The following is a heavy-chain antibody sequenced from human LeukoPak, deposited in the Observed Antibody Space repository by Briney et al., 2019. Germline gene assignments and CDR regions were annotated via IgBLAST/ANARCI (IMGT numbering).Heavy chain of an antibody. Sequence: SETLSLTCAVYGGSFSGYYWSWIRQPPGKGLEWIGEINHSGSTNYNPSLKSRVTISVDTSKNQFSLKLSSVTAADTAAYYCARGSLRRITMVRGAARFDYWGQGTLVTVSS. V-gene: IGHV4-34*01. J-gene: IGHJ4*02. CDR1: GGSFSGYY. CDR3: ARGSLRRITMVRGAARFDY. D-gene: IGHD3-10*01. CDR2: INHSGST.